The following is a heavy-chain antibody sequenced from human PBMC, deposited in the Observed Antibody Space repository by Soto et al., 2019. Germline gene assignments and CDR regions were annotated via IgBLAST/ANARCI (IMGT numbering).Heavy chain of an antibody. D-gene: IGHD5-12*01. J-gene: IGHJ4*02. CDR1: GGSISPYY. CDR3: AVGMAKTLDY. V-gene: IGHV4-59*01. Sequence: QVQLQESGPGLVKPSETLSLTCTVSGGSISPYYWNWIRQSPGKGLEWIGYMYHSGDTIYNPSLRSRVTISEDTSKHQFSLRLSSVTAADTAVYYCAVGMAKTLDYWGQGTLVTVSS. CDR2: MYHSGDT.